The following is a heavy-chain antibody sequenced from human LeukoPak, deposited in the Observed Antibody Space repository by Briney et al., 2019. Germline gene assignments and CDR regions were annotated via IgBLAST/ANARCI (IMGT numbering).Heavy chain of an antibody. J-gene: IGHJ4*02. CDR3: ARLYCSGSTCWVDY. D-gene: IGHD2-15*01. CDR1: GDSFSSNSAA. CDR2: TYYRSKWHN. Sequence: SQTLSLTCAISGDSFSSNSAAWNWLRQSPSRGLEWLGRTYYRSKWHNHYAVSVKSRITINPDTSKNQFSLQLNSVTPEDTAVYYCARLYCSGSTCWVDYWGQGTLVTVSS. V-gene: IGHV6-1*01.